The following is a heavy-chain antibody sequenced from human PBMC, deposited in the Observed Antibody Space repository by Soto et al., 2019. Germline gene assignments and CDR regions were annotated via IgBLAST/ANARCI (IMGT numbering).Heavy chain of an antibody. CDR1: GFTFTNAW. CDR3: STGLGTYYSRFDY. D-gene: IGHD3-16*01. J-gene: IGHJ4*02. CDR2: ITRKTDGGTT. V-gene: IGHV3-15*07. Sequence: PGGSLRLSCAASGFTFTNAWMNWVRQAPGKGLEWVGRITRKTDGGTTDYAAPVKDRFIISRDDSKNTLYLQMNSLKTEDTAVYYCSTGLGTYYSRFDYWGLGTLVTVSS.